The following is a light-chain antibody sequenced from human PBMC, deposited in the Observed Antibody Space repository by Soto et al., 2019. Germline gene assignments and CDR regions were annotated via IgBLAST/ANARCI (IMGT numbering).Light chain of an antibody. CDR2: GKS. CDR3: QPYGSSIP. J-gene: IGKJ5*01. V-gene: IGKV3-20*01. CDR1: QSVSSY. Sequence: IVTTRSPATLSVPPGSRPTLSGRSSQSVSSYLAWYQQKPGQDPRILIYGKSSRATGIQDRFSGSGSGTDFTLTISRLEPEDFAVFYCQPYGSSIPLGPGTRVEIK.